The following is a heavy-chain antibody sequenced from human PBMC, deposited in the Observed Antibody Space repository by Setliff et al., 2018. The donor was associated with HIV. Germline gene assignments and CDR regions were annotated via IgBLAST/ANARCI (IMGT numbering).Heavy chain of an antibody. CDR1: GGSLNDYS. Sequence: KPSETLSLTCAVYGGSLNDYSWNWIRQSPGKGLEWIGEVNLPKTLNYNPSLESRITISVDTSKKQFSLDLSSVTAADTAVYYCARGVPLLPPHYWGQGTLVTVSS. CDR2: VNLPKTL. J-gene: IGHJ4*02. V-gene: IGHV4-34*01. CDR3: ARGVPLLPPHY. D-gene: IGHD2-21*02.